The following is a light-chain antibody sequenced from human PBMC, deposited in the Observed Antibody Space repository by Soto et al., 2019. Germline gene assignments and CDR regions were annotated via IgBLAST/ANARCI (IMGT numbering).Light chain of an antibody. CDR2: EVN. V-gene: IGLV2-8*01. CDR1: SSDVGGYNY. CDR3: SSYAGSSNV. Sequence: QSALTQPPSASGSPGQSVAISCTGTSSDVGGYNYVSWYQQHPGKAPKLMIYEVNKRPSGVPDRFSGSKSGNTASLTVSGIQAEDEADYYCSSYAGSSNVFGTGTQLTV. J-gene: IGLJ1*01.